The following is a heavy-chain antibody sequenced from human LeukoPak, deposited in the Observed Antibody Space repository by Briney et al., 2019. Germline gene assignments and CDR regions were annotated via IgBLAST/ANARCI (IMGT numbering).Heavy chain of an antibody. CDR3: ARAPSDCSSTSCYANWYFDL. Sequence: GASVKVSCKASGGTFSSYAISWVRQAPGQGLEWMGRIIPILGIANYAQKFQGRVTITADKSTSTAYMELSSLRSEDTAVYYCARAPSDCSSTSCYANWYFDLWGRGTLVTVSS. J-gene: IGHJ2*01. D-gene: IGHD2-2*01. CDR2: IIPILGIA. V-gene: IGHV1-69*04. CDR1: GGTFSSYA.